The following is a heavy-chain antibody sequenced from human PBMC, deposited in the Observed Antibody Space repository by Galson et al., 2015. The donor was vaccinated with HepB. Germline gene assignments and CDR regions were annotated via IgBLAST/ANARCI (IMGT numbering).Heavy chain of an antibody. CDR1: GLTFSNYA. V-gene: IGHV3-23*01. Sequence: SLRLSCAASGLTFSNYAMSWVRQAPGKGLEWVSDISGSGDLTDYADSVKGRFTISRDNSKNTVYLQMNSLRAGDTAIYYCAKGNSTSWFDSWGQGTLVTVSS. CDR2: ISGSGDLT. D-gene: IGHD6-13*01. CDR3: AKGNSTSWFDS. J-gene: IGHJ5*01.